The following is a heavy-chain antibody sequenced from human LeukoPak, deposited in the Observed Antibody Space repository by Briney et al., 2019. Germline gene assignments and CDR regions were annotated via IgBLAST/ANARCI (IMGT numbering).Heavy chain of an antibody. CDR3: ARSIGTRHIVVVTAKYYYYGMDV. CDR1: GFTFSSYG. V-gene: IGHV3-30*02. Sequence: GGSLRLSCAASGFTFSSYGMHWVRQAPGKGLEWVAFIRYGGSNKYYADSVKGRFTISRDNSKNTLYLQMNSLRAEDTAVYYCARSIGTRHIVVVTAKYYYYGMDVWGQGTTVTVSS. D-gene: IGHD2-21*02. CDR2: IRYGGSNK. J-gene: IGHJ6*02.